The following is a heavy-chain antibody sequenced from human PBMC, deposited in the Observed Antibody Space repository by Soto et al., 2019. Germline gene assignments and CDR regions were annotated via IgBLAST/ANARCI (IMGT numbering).Heavy chain of an antibody. CDR1: GGSISSGGYY. D-gene: IGHD3-3*01. CDR2: IYYSGST. CDR3: ARVGFWSGYYITPGAFDI. V-gene: IGHV4-31*03. Sequence: QVQLQESGPGLVKPSQTLSLTCTVSGGSISSGGYYWSWIRQHPGKGLEWIGYIYYSGSTYYNPSLDSRVTISVDTSKNQFSLELSSVTAADTAVYYCARVGFWSGYYITPGAFDIWGQGTMVTVSS. J-gene: IGHJ3*02.